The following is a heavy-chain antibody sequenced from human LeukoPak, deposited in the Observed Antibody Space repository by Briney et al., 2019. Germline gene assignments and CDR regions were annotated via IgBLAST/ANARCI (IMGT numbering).Heavy chain of an antibody. D-gene: IGHD3-22*01. CDR2: TFYRSRWYT. Sequence: SQALSLTCAISGDSVSSNSGAWNWIRQSPSRGLEWLGRTFYRSRWYTDYAVYMKSRISINPDTSKNQFSLQLISVTPEDTAIYYCAKGRVSYYGMDVWGQGTTVTVSS. V-gene: IGHV6-1*01. CDR3: AKGRVSYYGMDV. J-gene: IGHJ6*02. CDR1: GDSVSSNSGA.